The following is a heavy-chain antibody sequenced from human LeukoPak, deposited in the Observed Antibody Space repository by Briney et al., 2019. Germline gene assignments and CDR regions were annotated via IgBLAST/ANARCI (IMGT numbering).Heavy chain of an antibody. D-gene: IGHD6-25*01. V-gene: IGHV3-23*02. J-gene: IGHJ4*02. CDR3: ANDYGSGLQVFDY. CDR1: GFTFSSYA. Sequence: GGSLRLSCVGSGFTFSSYAMSWVRQAPGKGLEWVSGISGSGGSTYYEDSVKGRFTISRDNSRNTLFLEMNSLRDDDTAVYYCANDYGSGLQVFDYWGQGTLVTVSS. CDR2: ISGSGGST.